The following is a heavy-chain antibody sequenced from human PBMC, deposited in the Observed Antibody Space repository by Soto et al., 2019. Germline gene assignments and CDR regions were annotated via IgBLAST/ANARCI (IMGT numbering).Heavy chain of an antibody. D-gene: IGHD2-2*01. Sequence: PSETLSLTCTVSGGSISRGDYYWSWIRQPPGKGLEWIAYIYDSGSTYYNPSLKGRVSMSIDTSKNQFSLRLSSVTAADTAVYYCARVPPDSFTRYYYYGMDVWGQGTTVTVSS. CDR3: ARVPPDSFTRYYYYGMDV. CDR2: IYDSGST. CDR1: GGSISRGDYY. V-gene: IGHV4-30-4*01. J-gene: IGHJ6*02.